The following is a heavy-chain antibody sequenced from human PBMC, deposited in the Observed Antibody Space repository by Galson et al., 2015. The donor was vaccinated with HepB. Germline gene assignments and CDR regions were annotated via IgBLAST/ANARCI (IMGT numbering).Heavy chain of an antibody. CDR1: GFTFSSYS. CDR2: ISSSSSYI. Sequence: SLRLSCAASGFTFSSYSMNWVRQAPGKGLEWVSSISSSSSYIYYADSVKGRFTISRDNAKNSLYLQMNSLRAEDTAVYYCARGGGAHHPPSYWGQGTLVTVSS. V-gene: IGHV3-21*01. J-gene: IGHJ4*02. D-gene: IGHD2-21*01. CDR3: ARGGGAHHPPSY.